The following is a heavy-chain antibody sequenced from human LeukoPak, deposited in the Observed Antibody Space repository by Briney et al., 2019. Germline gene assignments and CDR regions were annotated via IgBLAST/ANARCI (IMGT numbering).Heavy chain of an antibody. CDR3: ARVYSSSWYYYYYYYMDV. V-gene: IGHV1-18*01. J-gene: IGHJ6*03. D-gene: IGHD6-13*01. Sequence: ASVKVSCKASGYTFTSYGISWVRQAPGQGLEWMGWISAYNGNTNYAQKLQGRATMTTDTSTSTAYMELRSLRSDDTAVYYCARVYSSSWYYYYYYYMDVWGKGTTVTVSS. CDR1: GYTFTSYG. CDR2: ISAYNGNT.